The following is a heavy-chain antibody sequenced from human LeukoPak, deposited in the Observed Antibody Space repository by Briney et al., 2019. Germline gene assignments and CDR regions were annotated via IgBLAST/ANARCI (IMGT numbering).Heavy chain of an antibody. CDR3: ARDLERGYYYDSSGYPDY. D-gene: IGHD3-22*01. J-gene: IGHJ4*02. Sequence: GGSLRLSCAASGFTFSSYAMSWVRQAPGKGLEWVSYISSSSSTIYYADSVKGRFTISRDNAKNSLYLQMNSLRDEDTAVYYCARDLERGYYYDSSGYPDYWGQGTLVTVSS. V-gene: IGHV3-48*02. CDR2: ISSSSSTI. CDR1: GFTFSSYA.